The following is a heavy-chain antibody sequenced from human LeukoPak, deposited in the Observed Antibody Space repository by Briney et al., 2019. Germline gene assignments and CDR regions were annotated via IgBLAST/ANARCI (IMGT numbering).Heavy chain of an antibody. CDR1: GGSITDYF. Sequence: NASETLSLTCALSGGSITDYFYNWVRQPPGKGLEWIGEINHSGSTNYNPSLKSRVTISVDTSKNQFSLKLSSVTAADTAVYYCARGPVAWGVLRRFDPWGQGTLVTVSS. V-gene: IGHV4-34*01. CDR3: ARGPVAWGVLRRFDP. J-gene: IGHJ5*02. D-gene: IGHD3-16*01. CDR2: INHSGST.